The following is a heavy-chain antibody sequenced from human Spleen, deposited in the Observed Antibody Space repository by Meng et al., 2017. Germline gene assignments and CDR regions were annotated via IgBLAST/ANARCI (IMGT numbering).Heavy chain of an antibody. V-gene: IGHV4-34*01. CDR2: INHSGST. J-gene: IGHJ4*02. CDR3: ARAILKWFGYDY. CDR1: GGSFRGYY. Sequence: QRQQGGPGLLKPTQTLSLTCAVYGGSFRGYYWSWIRQPPGKGLEWIGEINHSGSTNYNPSLKSRVTISVDTSKNQFSLKLSSVTAADTAVYYCARAILKWFGYDYWGQGTLVTVSS. D-gene: IGHD3-10*01.